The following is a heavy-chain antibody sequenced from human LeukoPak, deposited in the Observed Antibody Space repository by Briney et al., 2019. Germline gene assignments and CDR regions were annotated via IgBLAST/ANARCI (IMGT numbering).Heavy chain of an antibody. Sequence: PSETLSLTCTVSGDSISTSSYYWGWIRQPPGKGLEWIGSIYYSGSTYYNPSLKSRVTISVDTSKNQFSLKLSSVTAADTAVYYCARDGDMATIAGIDYWGQGTLVTVSP. J-gene: IGHJ4*02. CDR1: GDSISTSSYY. CDR3: ARDGDMATIAGIDY. CDR2: IYYSGST. V-gene: IGHV4-39*07. D-gene: IGHD5-24*01.